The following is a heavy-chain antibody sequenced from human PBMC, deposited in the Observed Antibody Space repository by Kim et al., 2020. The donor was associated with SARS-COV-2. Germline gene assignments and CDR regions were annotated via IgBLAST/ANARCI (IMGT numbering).Heavy chain of an antibody. D-gene: IGHD1-26*01. J-gene: IGHJ4*02. Sequence: GGSLRLSCVASGFTVSSNYMSWVRQAPGKGLEWVSVIYSGGSTYYADSVKGRFTISRDNSKNTLYLQMNSLRAEDTAVYYCARGGSYPYYFDYWGQGTLVTVSS. CDR1: GFTVSSNY. V-gene: IGHV3-53*01. CDR2: IYSGGST. CDR3: ARGGSYPYYFDY.